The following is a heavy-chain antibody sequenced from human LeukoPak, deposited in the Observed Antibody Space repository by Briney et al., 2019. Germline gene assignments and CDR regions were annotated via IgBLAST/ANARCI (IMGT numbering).Heavy chain of an antibody. CDR1: GCRFTSYW. CDR3: ARGYDSSGYYYGY. Sequence: GGALQISCKGSGCRFTSYWIGWGRQMPGKGLEGRGIIYPGDSDTRYSPSFQGQVTISADNSISTSYLQWSSLKASDTAMYYCARGYDSSGYYYGYWGQGTLVTVSS. J-gene: IGHJ4*02. V-gene: IGHV5-51*01. CDR2: IYPGDSDT. D-gene: IGHD3-22*01.